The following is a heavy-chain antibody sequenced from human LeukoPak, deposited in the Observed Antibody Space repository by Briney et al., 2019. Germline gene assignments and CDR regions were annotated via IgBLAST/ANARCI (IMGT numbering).Heavy chain of an antibody. V-gene: IGHV3-30*18. J-gene: IGHJ4*02. Sequence: PGRSLRLSCAASGFTFSSYGMHWVRQAPGKGLEWVVVISYDGSNKYYADSVKGRFTISRDNSKNTLYLQMNSLRAEDTAVYYCAKDVYGSGSYYDYWGQGTLVTVSS. D-gene: IGHD3-10*01. CDR1: GFTFSSYG. CDR2: ISYDGSNK. CDR3: AKDVYGSGSYYDY.